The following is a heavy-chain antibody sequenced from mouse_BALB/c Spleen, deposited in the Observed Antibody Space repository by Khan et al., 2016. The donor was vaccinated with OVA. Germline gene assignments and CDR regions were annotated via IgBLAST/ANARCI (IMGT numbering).Heavy chain of an antibody. V-gene: IGHV3-2*02. CDR1: GYSITSDYA. CDR2: ISYSGNT. Sequence: EVQLQESGPGLVKPSQSLSLICTVTGYSITSDYAWNWIRQFPGNKLEWMGFISYSGNTNYNPSLKSRISITRDTSKNQFFLHLNSVTTEDTATYYCARVYGGDFDYWGQGNTLTVSS. D-gene: IGHD1-1*01. J-gene: IGHJ2*01. CDR3: ARVYGGDFDY.